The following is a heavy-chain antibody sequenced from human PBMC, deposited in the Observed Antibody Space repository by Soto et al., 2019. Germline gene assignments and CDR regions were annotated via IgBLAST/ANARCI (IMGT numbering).Heavy chain of an antibody. CDR2: IYYSGST. CDR3: ARAPEIRGWGGGYFHH. CDR1: GDSISSYY. Sequence: QVQLQESGPGLVKPSETLSLTCTVSGDSISSYYWSWIRQPPGKGLEWIGYIYYSGSTNYNPSLKVRVTISVDTPKTQFSLKLSSVTAADTAVYYCARAPEIRGWGGGYFHHWGQGSLVTVSS. D-gene: IGHD3-16*01. V-gene: IGHV4-59*01. J-gene: IGHJ1*01.